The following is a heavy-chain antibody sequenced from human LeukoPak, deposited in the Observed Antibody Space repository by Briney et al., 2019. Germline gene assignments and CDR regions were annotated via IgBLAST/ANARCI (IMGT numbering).Heavy chain of an antibody. Sequence: PGRSLRLSCAASGFTFSSYGMHWVRQAPGKGLEWVAVISFDGSYKYYADSVKGRFTISRDNAKNSLYLQMNSLRAEDTAVYYCARGRSLPGIAVAGTDYWGQGTLVTVSS. J-gene: IGHJ4*02. D-gene: IGHD6-19*01. CDR2: ISFDGSYK. CDR3: ARGRSLPGIAVAGTDY. V-gene: IGHV3-30*03. CDR1: GFTFSSYG.